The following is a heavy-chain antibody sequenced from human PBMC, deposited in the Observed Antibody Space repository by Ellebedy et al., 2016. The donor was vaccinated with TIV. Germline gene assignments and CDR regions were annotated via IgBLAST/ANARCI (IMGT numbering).Heavy chain of an antibody. V-gene: IGHV3-21*01. CDR1: GFTFSSYS. D-gene: IGHD5-24*01. CDR3: ARGSGKLPFDY. J-gene: IGHJ4*02. CDR2: ISSSGTYI. Sequence: PGGSLRLSCAASGFTFSSYSMNWVRQAPGKGLEWVSCISSSGTYIYYADSLKGRFTISRDSAKNSLYLQMDSLRTEDTAVYYCARGSGKLPFDYWGQGTLVTVSS.